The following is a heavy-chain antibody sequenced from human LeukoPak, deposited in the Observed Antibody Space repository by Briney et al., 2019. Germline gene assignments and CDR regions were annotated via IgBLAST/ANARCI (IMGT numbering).Heavy chain of an antibody. CDR3: ATDTGAHHFFDY. J-gene: IGHJ4*02. V-gene: IGHV1-24*01. Sequence: ASVKVSCKVSGYTLTELSMLWVRQAPGKGLEWMGGFDPEDGETIYAQKFQGRVTMTKDTSTDTAYMELSSLRSEDTAVYYCATDTGAHHFFDYWGQGTLVTVSS. D-gene: IGHD1-1*01. CDR2: FDPEDGET. CDR1: GYTLTELS.